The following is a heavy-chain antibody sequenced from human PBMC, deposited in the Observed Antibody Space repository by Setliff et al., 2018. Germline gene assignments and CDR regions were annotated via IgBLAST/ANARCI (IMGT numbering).Heavy chain of an antibody. CDR3: ARESTAKNFWDEYSDY. D-gene: IGHD3-3*01. CDR2: MNPSGGST. Sequence: GASVKVSCKASGYTFTSYDINWVRQATGQGLEWMGWMNPSGGSTTYAQRFQGRVTMTRDTSTSTVYMYLSSLRSEDTAVYYCARESTAKNFWDEYSDYWGQGTLVTVSS. V-gene: IGHV1-46*01. CDR1: GYTFTSYD. J-gene: IGHJ4*02.